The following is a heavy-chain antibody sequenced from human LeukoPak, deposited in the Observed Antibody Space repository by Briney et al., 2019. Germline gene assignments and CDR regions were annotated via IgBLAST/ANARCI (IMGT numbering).Heavy chain of an antibody. V-gene: IGHV4-34*01. D-gene: IGHD2-21*01. J-gene: IGHJ2*01. CDR3: ARHSTAIWYFDL. Sequence: KSSETLSLTCAVYGGSFRGFYWSWIRQPPEKGLEWIGEINHTGSTGYNPSLKSRVTISLDTSKNQFSLKLSSVTAADTAVYFCARHSTAIWYFDLWGRGTLVTVSS. CDR2: INHTGST. CDR1: GGSFRGFY.